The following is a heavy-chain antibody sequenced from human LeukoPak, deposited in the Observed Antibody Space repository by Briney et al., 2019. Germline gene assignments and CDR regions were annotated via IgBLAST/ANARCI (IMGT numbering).Heavy chain of an antibody. V-gene: IGHV4-39*01. J-gene: IGHJ4*02. CDR2: IYYSGST. Sequence: SETLSLTCTVSGGSISSSSYYWGWIRQPPGKGLEWIGSIYYSGSTYYNPSLKSRVTISVDTSKNQFSLKLSSVTAADTAVYYCARRGRSGLGPTYNDYWGQGTLVTVSS. CDR1: GGSISSSSYY. D-gene: IGHD3-3*01. CDR3: ARRGRSGLGPTYNDY.